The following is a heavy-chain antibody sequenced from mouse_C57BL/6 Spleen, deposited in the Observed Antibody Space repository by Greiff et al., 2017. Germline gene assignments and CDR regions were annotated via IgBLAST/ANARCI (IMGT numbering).Heavy chain of an antibody. V-gene: IGHV1-7*01. J-gene: IGHJ2*01. Sequence: QVQLQQSGAELAKPGASVKLSCKASGYTFTSYWMHWVKQRPGQGLEWIGYINPSSGYTKYNQKFKDKATLTADKSSSTAYMQLSSLTYEDSAVYYCARTFITTVVPFDYWGQGTTLTVSS. CDR1: GYTFTSYW. D-gene: IGHD1-1*01. CDR3: ARTFITTVVPFDY. CDR2: INPSSGYT.